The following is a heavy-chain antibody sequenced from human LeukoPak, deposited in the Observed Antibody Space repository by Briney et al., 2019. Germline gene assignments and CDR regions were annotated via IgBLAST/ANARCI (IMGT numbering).Heavy chain of an antibody. V-gene: IGHV3-74*01. Sequence: GGSLRLSCAASGFTFSSYWMHWVRQAPGKGLVWVSRINSDGSSTSYADSVKGRFTISRDNAKNTLYLQMNSLRAEDTAVYYCARDHSGPGWSGYYVPYYYYGMDVWGQGTTVTVSS. D-gene: IGHD3-3*01. J-gene: IGHJ6*02. CDR2: INSDGSST. CDR1: GFTFSSYW. CDR3: ARDHSGPGWSGYYVPYYYYGMDV.